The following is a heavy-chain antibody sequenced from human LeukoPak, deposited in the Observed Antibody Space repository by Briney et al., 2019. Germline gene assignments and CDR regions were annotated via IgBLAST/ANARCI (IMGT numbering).Heavy chain of an antibody. V-gene: IGHV3-30-3*01. CDR3: AREITMIVVVITGYFDY. CDR2: ISYDGSNK. J-gene: IGHJ4*02. CDR1: GFTFRSYA. D-gene: IGHD3-22*01. Sequence: GRSLRLSCAASGFTFRSYAMHWVRQAPGKGLEWVAVISYDGSNKYYADSVKGRFTISRDNSKNTLYLQMNSLRAEDTAVYYCAREITMIVVVITGYFDYWGQGTLVTVSS.